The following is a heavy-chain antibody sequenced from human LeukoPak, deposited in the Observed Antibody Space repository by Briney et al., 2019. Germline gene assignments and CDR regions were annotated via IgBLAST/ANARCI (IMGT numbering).Heavy chain of an antibody. CDR1: GYTFTSYG. CDR2: ISAYNGNT. V-gene: IGHV1-18*01. Sequence: ASVKVSCKASGYTFTSYGISWVRQAPGQGLEWMGWISAYNGNTNYAQKLQGRVTMTTDTSTSTAYMELRSLRSGDTAVYYCARDGDFGVVTNPFDYWGQGTLVTVSS. J-gene: IGHJ4*02. D-gene: IGHD3-3*01. CDR3: ARDGDFGVVTNPFDY.